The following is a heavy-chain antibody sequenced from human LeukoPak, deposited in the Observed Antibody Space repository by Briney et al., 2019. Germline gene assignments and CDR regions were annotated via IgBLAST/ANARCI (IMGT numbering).Heavy chain of an antibody. V-gene: IGHV1-46*01. CDR1: GYTFTSYY. CDR3: ARDSSDDYFDY. J-gene: IGHJ4*02. D-gene: IGHD3-22*01. CDR2: INPSGGST. Sequence: ASVKVSCKASGYTFTSYYMHWVRQAPGQGLEWMGVINPSGGSTSYAQKFQGRVTMTRDTSTSTVYMELSSLRSEDTAVYYCARDSSDDYFDYWGQGTLVTVSS.